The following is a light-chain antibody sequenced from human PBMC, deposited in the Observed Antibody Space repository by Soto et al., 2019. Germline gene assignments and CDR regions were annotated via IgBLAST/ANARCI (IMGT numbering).Light chain of an antibody. CDR2: DVS. Sequence: QCALTQPASVSGSPGQSITISCTGTSSDVGGYNYVSWYQQHPGKAPKFMIYDVSSRPSGVSNRFSGSKSGNTASLTISGLQAEDEADYYCCSYTTSNTRQIVFGTGAKVTVL. V-gene: IGLV2-14*03. CDR1: SSDVGGYNY. J-gene: IGLJ1*01. CDR3: CSYTTSNTRQIV.